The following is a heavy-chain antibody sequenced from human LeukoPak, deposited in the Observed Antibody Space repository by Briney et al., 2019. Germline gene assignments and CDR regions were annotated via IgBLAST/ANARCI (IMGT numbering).Heavy chain of an antibody. V-gene: IGHV4-39*01. Sequence: SETLSLTCTVSSGSISSSTYYWGWIRQPPGKGLEWIGSIYFSGNTFYNPSLKSRVTISVDTAKNQISLKLSSVTAADTAVYYCARHYHYGSGSYMPFHIWGQGTMVTVSS. CDR1: SGSISSSTYY. CDR3: ARHYHYGSGSYMPFHI. CDR2: IYFSGNT. D-gene: IGHD3-10*01. J-gene: IGHJ3*02.